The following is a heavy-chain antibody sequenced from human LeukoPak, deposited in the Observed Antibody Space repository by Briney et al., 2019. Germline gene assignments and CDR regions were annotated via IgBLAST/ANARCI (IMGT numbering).Heavy chain of an antibody. V-gene: IGHV1-2*02. CDR2: INPNSGGT. CDR3: ARDLRVRRLGDAFDI. Sequence: GASVKVSCKASGYTFTGYYMHWVRQAPGQGLEWMGWINPNSGGTNYAQKFQGRVTMTRDTSISTAYMELSRLRSDDTAVYCCARDLRVRRLGDAFDIWGQGTMVTVSS. CDR1: GYTFTGYY. J-gene: IGHJ3*02. D-gene: IGHD3-10*01.